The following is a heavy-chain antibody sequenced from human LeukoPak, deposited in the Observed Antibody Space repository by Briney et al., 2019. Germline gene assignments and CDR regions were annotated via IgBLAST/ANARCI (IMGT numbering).Heavy chain of an antibody. CDR2: IRYDGSNK. CDR3: ARGALGGARNFFDY. J-gene: IGHJ4*02. D-gene: IGHD3-16*01. CDR1: GFTFSSYG. V-gene: IGHV3-30*02. Sequence: GGSLRLSCAASGFTFSSYGMHWVRQAPGKGLEWVAFIRYDGSNKYYADSVKGRFTISRDNSKNTLYLQMNSLRAEDTAVYYCARGALGGARNFFDYWGQGTLVTVSS.